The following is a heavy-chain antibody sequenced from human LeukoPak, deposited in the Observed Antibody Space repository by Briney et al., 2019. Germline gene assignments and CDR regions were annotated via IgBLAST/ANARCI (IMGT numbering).Heavy chain of an antibody. CDR3: AKDPSITMVRGVLDY. CDR1: GFTFSSYG. D-gene: IGHD3-10*01. J-gene: IGHJ4*02. V-gene: IGHV3-30*18. CDR2: ISYDGSNK. Sequence: GGSLRLSCAASGFTFSSYGMHWVRQAPGKGLEWVAVISYDGSNKYYADPVKGRFTISIDNSKNTLYLQMNSLRAEDTAVYYCAKDPSITMVRGVLDYWGQGTLVTVSS.